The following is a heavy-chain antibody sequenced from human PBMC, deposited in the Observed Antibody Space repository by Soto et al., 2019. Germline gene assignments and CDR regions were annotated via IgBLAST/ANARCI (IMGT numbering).Heavy chain of an antibody. V-gene: IGHV5-51*01. Sequence: PGESLKTSCKGPGYTFTDYMIGWVRQLPGKVLARMGIIYPGDSDSRYSPSFQGHVTITVAQSTSTAYLQWNTLKASDTAMYYCARHSSNFRYSYYAMDVWGQGXTVTVCS. D-gene: IGHD6-19*01. CDR3: ARHSSNFRYSYYAMDV. J-gene: IGHJ6*02. CDR1: GYTFTDYM. CDR2: IYPGDSDS.